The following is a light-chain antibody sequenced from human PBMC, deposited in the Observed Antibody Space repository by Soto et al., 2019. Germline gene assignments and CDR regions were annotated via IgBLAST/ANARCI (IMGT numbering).Light chain of an antibody. V-gene: IGKV3-11*01. CDR2: DAS. CDR1: QSVNSY. CDR3: QQSSNWPRT. J-gene: IGKJ1*01. Sequence: EIVLTQSPATLSLSPGERATLSCRASQSVNSYLAWYQQKPGQAPRLLIYDASDRATGIPARFSGSGSGAVFPLTISSLEPEDFAVYYCQQSSNWPRTFGLGTKVEIK.